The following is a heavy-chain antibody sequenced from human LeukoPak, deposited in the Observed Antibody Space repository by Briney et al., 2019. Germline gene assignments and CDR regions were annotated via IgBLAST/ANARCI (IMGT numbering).Heavy chain of an antibody. CDR2: INHSGST. V-gene: IGHV4-34*01. CDR3: ARVLPSSVAGRY. D-gene: IGHD6-19*01. CDR1: GGSFSGYY. Sequence: PSETLSLTCAVYGGSFSGYYWSWIRQPPGKGLEWIGEINHSGSTNYNPSLKSRVTISVDTSKNQFSLKLSSVTAADTAVYYCARVLPSSVAGRYWGQGTLVTVSS. J-gene: IGHJ4*02.